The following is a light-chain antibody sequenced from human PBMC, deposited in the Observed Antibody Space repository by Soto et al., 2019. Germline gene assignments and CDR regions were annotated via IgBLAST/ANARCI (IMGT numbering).Light chain of an antibody. J-gene: IGKJ3*01. CDR1: QSVSSN. Sequence: EIVMTQSPATLSVSPGERATLSCRASQSVSSNLAWYQQKPGQAPRLLIYGASTRTTGIPARFSGSGSGTEFTLTISRLEPEDFAVYYCQQYGTLPFTFGPGTRVDIK. CDR3: QQYGTLPFT. V-gene: IGKV3-15*01. CDR2: GAS.